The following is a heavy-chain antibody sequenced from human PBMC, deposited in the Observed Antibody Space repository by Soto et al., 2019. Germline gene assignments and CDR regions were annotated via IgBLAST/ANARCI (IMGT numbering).Heavy chain of an antibody. CDR3: AKASSGSYYRANVGY. V-gene: IGHV3-23*01. CDR2: ISGSGGST. CDR1: GFTFSSYA. J-gene: IGHJ4*02. D-gene: IGHD1-26*01. Sequence: GGSLRLSCAASGFTFSSYAMSWVRQAPGKGLEWVSAISGSGGSTYYADSVKGRFTISRDNSKNTLYLQMNSLRAEDTAVYYCAKASSGSYYRANVGYWGQGTLVTVSS.